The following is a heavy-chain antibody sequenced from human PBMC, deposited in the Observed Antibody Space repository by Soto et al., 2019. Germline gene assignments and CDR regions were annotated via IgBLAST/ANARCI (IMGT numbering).Heavy chain of an antibody. CDR1: GFTFSSYA. Sequence: GGSLRLSCAASGFTFSSYAMSWVRQAPGKGLEWVSAISGSGGSTYYADSVKGRFTISRDNSKNTLYLQMNSLRAEDTAVYYCAKDLRYYDFWSGYNNYWGQGTLVTVSS. D-gene: IGHD3-3*01. CDR3: AKDLRYYDFWSGYNNY. CDR2: ISGSGGST. J-gene: IGHJ4*02. V-gene: IGHV3-23*01.